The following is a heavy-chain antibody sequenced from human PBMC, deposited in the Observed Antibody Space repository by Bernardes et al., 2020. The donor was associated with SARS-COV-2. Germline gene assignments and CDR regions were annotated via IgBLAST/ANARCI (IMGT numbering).Heavy chain of an antibody. J-gene: IGHJ4*02. Sequence: GGSLRLSCAASGFTFSSYGMHWVRQAPGKGLEWVAVISYDGSNKYYADSVKGRFTISRDNSKNTLYLQMNSLRAEDTAVYYCAKDIKQCLGDWGQGTLVTVSS. V-gene: IGHV3-30*18. CDR3: AKDIKQCLGD. CDR1: GFTFSSYG. D-gene: IGHD6-19*01. CDR2: ISYDGSNK.